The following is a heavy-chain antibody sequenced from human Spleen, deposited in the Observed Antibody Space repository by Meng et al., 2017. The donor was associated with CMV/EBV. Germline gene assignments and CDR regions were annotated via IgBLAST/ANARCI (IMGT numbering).Heavy chain of an antibody. CDR1: GFTFSSYS. Sequence: GESLKISCAASGFTFSSYSMNWVRQAPGKGLEWVSYISSSGSTIYYADSVKGRFTISRDNAKNSLYLQMNSLRAEDTAVYYCARDRVLREIFGVVGFDPWGQGTLVTVSS. V-gene: IGHV3-48*04. CDR3: ARDRVLREIFGVVGFDP. D-gene: IGHD3-3*01. CDR2: ISSSGSTI. J-gene: IGHJ5*02.